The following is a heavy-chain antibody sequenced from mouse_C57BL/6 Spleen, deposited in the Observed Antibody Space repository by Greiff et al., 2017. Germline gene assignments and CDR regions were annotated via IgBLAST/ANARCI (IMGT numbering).Heavy chain of an antibody. V-gene: IGHV1-59*01. J-gene: IGHJ2*01. CDR3: TRVGEIYYGSH. D-gene: IGHD1-1*01. Sequence: VQLQQPGAELVRPGTSVKLSCKASGYTFTSYWMHWVKQRPGQGLEWIGVIDPSDSYTNYNQKFKGKATLTVDTSSSTAYMQLSSLTSEDSAVYYCTRVGEIYYGSHWGQGTTLTVSS. CDR1: GYTFTSYW. CDR2: IDPSDSYT.